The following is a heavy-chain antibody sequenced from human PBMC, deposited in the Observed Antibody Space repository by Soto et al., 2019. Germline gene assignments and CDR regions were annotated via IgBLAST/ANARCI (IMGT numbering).Heavy chain of an antibody. V-gene: IGHV1-18*01. Sequence: QVHLVQSGAEVKKPGASVKVSCKGSGYTFTSFGITWVRQAPGQGLEWMGWISAHNGNTDYAQKLQGRVTVTRDTSASTAYMELRSLRSDDTAVYYCARGRYGDYWGQGALVTVSS. D-gene: IGHD1-1*01. CDR1: GYTFTSFG. J-gene: IGHJ4*02. CDR3: ARGRYGDY. CDR2: ISAHNGNT.